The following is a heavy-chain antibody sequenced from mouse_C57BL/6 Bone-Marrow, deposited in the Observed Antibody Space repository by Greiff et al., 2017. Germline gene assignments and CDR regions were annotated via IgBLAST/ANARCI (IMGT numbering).Heavy chain of an antibody. Sequence: QVQLQQPGAELVRPGSSVKLSCKASGYTFTSYWMDWVKQRPGQGLEWIGNIYPSDSATHYNQKFKDKATLTVDKSSSTAYMQLSSLTSEDSAVYYCASSNYVVPWFAYWGQGTLVTVSA. V-gene: IGHV1-61*01. J-gene: IGHJ3*01. CDR3: ASSNYVVPWFAY. D-gene: IGHD2-5*01. CDR1: GYTFTSYW. CDR2: IYPSDSAT.